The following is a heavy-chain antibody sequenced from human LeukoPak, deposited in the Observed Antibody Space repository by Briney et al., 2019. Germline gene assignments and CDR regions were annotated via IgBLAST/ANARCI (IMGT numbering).Heavy chain of an antibody. Sequence: SETPSLTCTVSGVSINGFHWGWVRQPPGKGLEYLGFISHTGNTNYSPSLKSRVTISIDTSKNHFSLELRSVTAADTAVYFCARVGDCGDDCYSHEYWGQGTLVSVSS. V-gene: IGHV4-59*08. CDR3: ARVGDCGDDCYSHEY. CDR2: ISHTGNT. J-gene: IGHJ4*02. CDR1: GVSINGFH. D-gene: IGHD2-21*02.